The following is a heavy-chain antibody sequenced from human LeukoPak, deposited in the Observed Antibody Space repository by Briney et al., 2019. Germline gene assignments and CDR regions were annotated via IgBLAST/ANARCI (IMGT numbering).Heavy chain of an antibody. J-gene: IGHJ3*02. CDR2: IYTSGST. Sequence: PSETLSLTCTVSGGSISSGSYYWSWIRQPAGKGLEWIGRIYTSGSTNYNPSLKSRVTISVDTSKNQFSLKLSSVTAADTAVYYCATDRFGSGPNWGAFDIWGQGTMVTVSS. V-gene: IGHV4-61*02. CDR3: ATDRFGSGPNWGAFDI. CDR1: GGSISSGSYY. D-gene: IGHD2-15*01.